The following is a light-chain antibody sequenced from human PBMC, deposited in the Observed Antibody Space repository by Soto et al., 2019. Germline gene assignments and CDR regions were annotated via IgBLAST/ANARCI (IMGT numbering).Light chain of an antibody. J-gene: IGLJ3*02. CDR3: CSYAGNSIVM. CDR1: SSNVGSYKF. V-gene: IGLV2-23*02. Sequence: QSALTQPASVSGSPGQSITISCTGTSSNVGSYKFVSWYQQHPGKAPKLTMYEVSKRPSGVSTRFSGSKSGNTASLTISGLQAEDEADYYCCSYAGNSIVMFGGGTQLTVL. CDR2: EVS.